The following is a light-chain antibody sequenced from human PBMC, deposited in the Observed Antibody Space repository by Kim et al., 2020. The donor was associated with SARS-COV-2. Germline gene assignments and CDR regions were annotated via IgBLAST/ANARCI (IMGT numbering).Light chain of an antibody. CDR2: GAS. J-gene: IGKJ1*01. V-gene: IGKV1-9*01. Sequence: DIQLTQSPSFLSASVGDRVTITCRASQGISSFLAWYQQKPGKAPNLLIYGASTLQSGVPSRFSGSGSGTEFTLTISSLQPEDFATYYCQHLDTYSRTFGQGTKVEIK. CDR1: QGISSF. CDR3: QHLDTYSRT.